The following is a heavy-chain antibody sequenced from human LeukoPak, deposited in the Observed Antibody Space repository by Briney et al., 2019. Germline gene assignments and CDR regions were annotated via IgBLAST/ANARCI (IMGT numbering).Heavy chain of an antibody. D-gene: IGHD2-21*02. V-gene: IGHV1-8*03. CDR2: INPDTGDK. CDR3: ARTTSMTASGYDY. J-gene: IGHJ4*02. CDR1: GYTFTNYH. Sequence: ASVKVSCKASGYTFTNYHINWVRQASGQGLEWMTWINPDTGDKGYARKFQDRVTIATDTSISTAYMELSSLSSEDTAVYFCARTTSMTASGYDYWGQGTLVTVSS.